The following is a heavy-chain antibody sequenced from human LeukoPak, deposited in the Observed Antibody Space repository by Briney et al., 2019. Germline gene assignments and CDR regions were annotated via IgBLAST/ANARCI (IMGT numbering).Heavy chain of an antibody. J-gene: IGHJ6*02. CDR1: GFTFSGSD. CDR2: IRSKANNYAT. V-gene: IGHV3-73*01. Sequence: PGGSLRLSCAASGFTFSGSDMHWVRQASGKGLEWVGRIRSKANNYATAYGASVEGRFTISRDDSKNTAYLQMNSLKTEDTAVYYCARGPFHDPPPYYYGMDVWGQGTTVTVSS. CDR3: ARGPFHDPPPYYYGMDV.